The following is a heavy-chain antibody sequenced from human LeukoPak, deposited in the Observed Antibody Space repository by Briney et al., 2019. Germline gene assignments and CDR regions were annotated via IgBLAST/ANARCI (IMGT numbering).Heavy chain of an antibody. CDR2: ISYDGSNK. V-gene: IGHV3-30*04. Sequence: GGSLRLSCAASGFTFSRYAMHWVRQAPGKGLEWVAVISYDGSNKYYADSVKGRFTISRDNSKNTLYLQMNSLRAEDTAVYYCARVRRAVVEYEYGMDVWGQGTTVTVSS. D-gene: IGHD3-22*01. J-gene: IGHJ6*02. CDR3: ARVRRAVVEYEYGMDV. CDR1: GFTFSRYA.